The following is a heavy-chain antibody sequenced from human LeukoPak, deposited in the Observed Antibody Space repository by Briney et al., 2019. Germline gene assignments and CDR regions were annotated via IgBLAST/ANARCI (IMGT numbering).Heavy chain of an antibody. CDR2: IYYSGST. CDR1: GGSINGYY. J-gene: IGHJ4*02. CDR3: AGGEALYSNYGFDY. Sequence: PSETLSLTCTVSGGSINGYYWSLIRQPPGKGLEWIGYIYYSGSTNYNPSLKSRVTISIDTSKNQFSLKLTSVTAADTAVYYCAGGEALYSNYGFDYWGQGTLVTVSS. D-gene: IGHD4-11*01. V-gene: IGHV4-59*01.